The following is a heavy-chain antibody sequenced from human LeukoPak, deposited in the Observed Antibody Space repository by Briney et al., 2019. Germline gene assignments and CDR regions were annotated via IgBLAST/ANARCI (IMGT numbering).Heavy chain of an antibody. Sequence: GGSLRLSCAASGFTFSSYGMHWVRQAPGKGLEWVAVISYDGSNKYYADSVKGRFTTSRDNSKNTLYLQMNSLRAEDTAVYYCAKGRILGSYYSPLDYWGQGTLVTVSS. V-gene: IGHV3-30*18. CDR3: AKGRILGSYYSPLDY. CDR2: ISYDGSNK. D-gene: IGHD3-10*01. J-gene: IGHJ4*02. CDR1: GFTFSSYG.